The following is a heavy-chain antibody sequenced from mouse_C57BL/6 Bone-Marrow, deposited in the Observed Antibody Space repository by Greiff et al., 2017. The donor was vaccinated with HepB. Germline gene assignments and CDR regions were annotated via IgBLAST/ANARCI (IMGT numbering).Heavy chain of an antibody. V-gene: IGHV14-4*01. CDR1: GFNIKDDY. Sequence: VQLKESGAELVRPGASVKLSCTASGFNIKDDYMHWVKQRPEQGLEWIGWIDPENGDTEYALKFQGKATITADTSSNTAYLQLSSLTSEDTAVYYCTSYWVAYWGQGTLVTVSA. CDR3: TSYWVAY. CDR2: IDPENGDT. J-gene: IGHJ3*01.